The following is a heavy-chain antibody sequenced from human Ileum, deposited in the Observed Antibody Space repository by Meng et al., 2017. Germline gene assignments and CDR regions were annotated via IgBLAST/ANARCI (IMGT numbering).Heavy chain of an antibody. CDR1: GFTFSSYA. V-gene: IGHV3-23*01. D-gene: IGHD2-21*02. CDR2: ISGNGDIT. Sequence: EVQLLESGGGLVQPGGSLRLSCAASGFTFSSYAMTWVRQAPGKGREWVSVISGNGDITYYADSVRGRFTISRDNSKDTLYLEMNSLRAEDTALYYCAKDNLVVTTIQGYFDYWGLGTLVTVSS. CDR3: AKDNLVVTTIQGYFDY. J-gene: IGHJ4*02.